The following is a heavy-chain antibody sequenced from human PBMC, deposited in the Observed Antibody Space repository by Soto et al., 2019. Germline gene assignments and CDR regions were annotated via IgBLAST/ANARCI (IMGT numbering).Heavy chain of an antibody. CDR3: ARLGGYCSTTSCYGFYGMDG. V-gene: IGHV4-39*01. J-gene: IGHJ6*02. Sequence: QLQLQESGPGLVKPSETLSLTCTVSGGSISSGPYSWGWIRQPPGEGLEWIGTFHYSENTYYNPSLESRVTISVDTSKHQYSLKVTSVTVADTTIYYCARLGGYCSTTSCYGFYGMDGWGQGTTVIVSS. CDR1: GGSISSGPYS. CDR2: FHYSENT. D-gene: IGHD2-2*01.